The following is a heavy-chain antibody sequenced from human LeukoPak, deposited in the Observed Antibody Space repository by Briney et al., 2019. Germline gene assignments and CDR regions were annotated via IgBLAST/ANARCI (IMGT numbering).Heavy chain of an antibody. J-gene: IGHJ4*02. Sequence: PGESLKISCKGSGYSFSTCWIGGLRQMPGKGLEWMGVIYPRDSRTTYSPSFQDQDTISADKSITTAYLQWTSLKASATAMYYCARHLSDITSSPNYWGPGTLVTVSS. CDR2: IYPRDSRT. V-gene: IGHV5-51*01. D-gene: IGHD2-2*01. CDR3: ARHLSDITSSPNY. CDR1: GYSFSTCW.